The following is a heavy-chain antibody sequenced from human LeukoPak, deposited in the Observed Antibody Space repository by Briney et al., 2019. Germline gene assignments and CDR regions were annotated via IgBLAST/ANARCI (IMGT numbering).Heavy chain of an antibody. D-gene: IGHD6-13*01. CDR1: GGTFGSYT. V-gene: IGHV1-69*13. CDR2: IVPLLDAL. Sequence: SVKVSCKASGGTFGSYTLSWVRQAPGQGLEWMGGIVPLLDALNYAPKFHDRITISADESTSTAYMELSSLRSEDTAVYYCARDSLGYGYYFDYWGQGTLVTVSS. CDR3: ARDSLGYGYYFDY. J-gene: IGHJ4*02.